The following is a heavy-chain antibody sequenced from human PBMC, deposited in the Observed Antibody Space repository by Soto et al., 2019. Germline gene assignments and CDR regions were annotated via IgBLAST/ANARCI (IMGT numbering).Heavy chain of an antibody. J-gene: IGHJ5*02. CDR1: GGSISNSSYY. CDR3: ARLRITIFGVVIPWFAP. CDR2: IFYSGST. D-gene: IGHD3-3*01. V-gene: IGHV4-39*01. Sequence: PSETLSLACSVSGGSISNSSYYWGWIRQPPGKGLEWIGIIFYSGSTFYNPSLKSRVTIFVDTSKDQFSLKLSSVTAADTAVYYCARLRITIFGVVIPWFAPWGLGTQVTVSS.